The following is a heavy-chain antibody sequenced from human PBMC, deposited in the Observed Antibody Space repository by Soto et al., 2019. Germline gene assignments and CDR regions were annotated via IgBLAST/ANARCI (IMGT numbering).Heavy chain of an antibody. D-gene: IGHD6-6*01. J-gene: IGHJ4*02. Sequence: QVQLVESGGGVVQPGRSLRLSCAASGFTFRTHVMHWVRQAPGKGLEWVAVISYDGRNKYYADSVKGQFTISRDNSKNTLYLQLDSLTAEDTAIFYCARESIVAARPFDFWGQGTLVTVSS. CDR3: ARESIVAARPFDF. CDR1: GFTFRTHV. V-gene: IGHV3-30*03. CDR2: ISYDGRNK.